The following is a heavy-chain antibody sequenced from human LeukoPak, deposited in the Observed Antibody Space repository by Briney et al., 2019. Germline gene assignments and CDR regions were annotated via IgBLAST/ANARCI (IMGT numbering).Heavy chain of an antibody. CDR2: ISSSSSYI. Sequence: GGFLRLSCAASGFTFSSYSMNWVRQAPGKGLEWVSSISSSSSYIYYADSVKGRFTISRDNAKNSLYLQMNSLRAEDTAVYYCARDLFSVTMVRGEDDIDYWGQGTLVTVSS. J-gene: IGHJ4*02. D-gene: IGHD3-10*01. V-gene: IGHV3-21*01. CDR3: ARDLFSVTMVRGEDDIDY. CDR1: GFTFSSYS.